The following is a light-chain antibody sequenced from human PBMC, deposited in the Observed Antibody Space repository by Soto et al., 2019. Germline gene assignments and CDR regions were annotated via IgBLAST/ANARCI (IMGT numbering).Light chain of an antibody. CDR3: SSYAGSSTLV. CDR2: EDT. CDR1: SSDVGSYNL. V-gene: IGLV2-23*01. Sequence: QFALTKPASVSGSPGQSVPISCTGTSSDVGSYNLVSWYQQHPGKAPKVVIYEDTKRPSGVSDHFSGSKSGNTASLTISGLQADDEADYYCSSYAGSSTLVFGGGTKLTVL. J-gene: IGLJ3*02.